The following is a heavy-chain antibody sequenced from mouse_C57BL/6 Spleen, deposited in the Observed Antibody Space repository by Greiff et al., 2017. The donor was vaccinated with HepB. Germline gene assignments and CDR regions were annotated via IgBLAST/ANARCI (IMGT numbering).Heavy chain of an antibody. CDR2: IDPETGGT. Sequence: QVQLKESGAELVRPGASVTLSCKASGYTFTDYEMHWVKQTPVHGLEWIGAIDPETGGTAYNQKFKGKAILTADKSSSTAYMELRSLTSEDSAVYYCTSLRGYWGHSTTLTVSS. CDR3: TSLRGY. V-gene: IGHV1-15*01. CDR1: GYTFTDYE. J-gene: IGHJ2*01.